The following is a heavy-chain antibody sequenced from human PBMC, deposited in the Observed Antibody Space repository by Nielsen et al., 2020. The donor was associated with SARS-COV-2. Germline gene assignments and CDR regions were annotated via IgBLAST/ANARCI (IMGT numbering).Heavy chain of an antibody. V-gene: IGHV1-3*01. CDR3: ARASSSKASFDY. CDR2: INAGNGNT. Sequence: ASVKVSCKASGYTFTSYAMHWVRQAPGQRLEWMGWINAGNGNTKYSQKFQGRVTITRDTSASTAYMELSSLRSEDTAVYYCARASSSKASFDYWGQGTLVTVSS. D-gene: IGHD6-6*01. CDR1: GYTFTSYA. J-gene: IGHJ4*02.